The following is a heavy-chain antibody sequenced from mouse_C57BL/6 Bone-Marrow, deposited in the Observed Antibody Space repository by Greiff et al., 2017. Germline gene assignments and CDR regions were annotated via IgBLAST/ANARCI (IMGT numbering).Heavy chain of an antibody. V-gene: IGHV1-82*01. CDR2: IYPGDGDT. J-gene: IGHJ2*01. D-gene: IGHD2-4*01. Sequence: VQLKESGPELVKPGASVKISCKASGYAFSSSWMNWVKQRPGKGLEWIGRIYPGDGDTNYNGKFKGKATLTADKSSSTAYMQLSSLTSEDSAVYFCARKDDYDVPYFDYWGQGTTLTVSS. CDR3: ARKDDYDVPYFDY. CDR1: GYAFSSSW.